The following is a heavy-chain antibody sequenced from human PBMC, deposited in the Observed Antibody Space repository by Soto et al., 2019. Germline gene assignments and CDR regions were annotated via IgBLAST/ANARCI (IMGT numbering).Heavy chain of an antibody. Sequence: ASVKVSCKASGYTFTSYYMHWVRQAPGQGLEWMGVINPSGDSTYYAQKFQGRVTLTKDTSTTTAYMELSSLRSEDTAVYYCTTGGGSFDYWGQGTLVTVS. V-gene: IGHV1-46*01. J-gene: IGHJ4*02. CDR3: TTGGGSFDY. CDR1: GYTFTSYY. D-gene: IGHD1-1*01. CDR2: INPSGDST.